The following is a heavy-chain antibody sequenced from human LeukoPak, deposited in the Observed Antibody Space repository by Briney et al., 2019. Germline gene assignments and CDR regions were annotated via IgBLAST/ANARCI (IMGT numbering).Heavy chain of an antibody. CDR3: ARRWGENYYDSSGYYINAYFDY. J-gene: IGHJ4*02. CDR1: GGSISSSSYY. D-gene: IGHD3-22*01. Sequence: SETLSLTRTVSGGSISSSSYYWGWIRQPPGKGLEWIGSIYYSGSTYYNPSLKSRVTISVDTSKNQFSLKLSSVTAADTAVYYCARRWGENYYDSSGYYINAYFDYWGQGTLVTVSS. CDR2: IYYSGST. V-gene: IGHV4-39*01.